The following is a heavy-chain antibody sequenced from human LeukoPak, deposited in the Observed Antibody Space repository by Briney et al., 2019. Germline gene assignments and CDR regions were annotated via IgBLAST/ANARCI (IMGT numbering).Heavy chain of an antibody. Sequence: SQTLSLTCTVSGGSISSGSYYWSWIRQPAGKGLEWIGRIYTSGSTNCNPSLKSRVTISVDTSKNQFSLKLSSVTAADTAVYYCARGLPASTSGWYGIRSVFDYWGQGTLVTVSS. V-gene: IGHV4-61*02. D-gene: IGHD6-19*01. CDR1: GGSISSGSYY. CDR2: IYTSGST. J-gene: IGHJ4*02. CDR3: ARGLPASTSGWYGIRSVFDY.